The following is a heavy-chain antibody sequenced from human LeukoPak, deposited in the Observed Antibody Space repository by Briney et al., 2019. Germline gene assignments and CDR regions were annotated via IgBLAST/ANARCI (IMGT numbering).Heavy chain of an antibody. J-gene: IGHJ4*02. Sequence: SETLSLTCTVSGGSISNGDSYWSLIRQPPGKGLEWIGYIFYSGGTYYNPSLKSRVTISVDTSKNQFSLKLSSVTAADTAVYYCATGGEFLLIDYWGQGTLVTVSS. CDR3: ATGGEFLLIDY. CDR2: IFYSGGT. CDR1: GGSISNGDSY. V-gene: IGHV4-30-4*01. D-gene: IGHD3-16*01.